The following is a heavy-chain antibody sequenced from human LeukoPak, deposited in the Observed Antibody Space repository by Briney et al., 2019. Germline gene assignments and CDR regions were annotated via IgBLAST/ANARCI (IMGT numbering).Heavy chain of an antibody. V-gene: IGHV1-2*06. Sequence: GASVKVSCKVSGYTLTELSMHWVRQAPGKGLEWMGRINPNSGGTNYAQKFQGRVTMTRDTSISTAYMELSRLRSDDTAVYYCAPGPGWFDPWGQGTLVTVSS. CDR2: INPNSGGT. CDR1: GYTLTELS. J-gene: IGHJ5*02. D-gene: IGHD7-27*01. CDR3: APGPGWFDP.